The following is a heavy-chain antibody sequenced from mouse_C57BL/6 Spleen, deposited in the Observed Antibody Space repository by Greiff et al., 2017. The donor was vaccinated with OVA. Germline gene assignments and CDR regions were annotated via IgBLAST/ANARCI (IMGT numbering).Heavy chain of an antibody. Sequence: DVMLVESGGGLVKPGGSLKLSCAASGFTFSDYGMHWVRQAPEKGLEWVAYISSGSSTIYYADTVKGRFTISRDNAKNTLFLQMTSLRSEDTAMYYCARTDGPAWFAYWGQGTLVTVSA. CDR3: ARTDGPAWFAY. CDR2: ISSGSSTI. D-gene: IGHD2-3*01. V-gene: IGHV5-17*01. CDR1: GFTFSDYG. J-gene: IGHJ3*01.